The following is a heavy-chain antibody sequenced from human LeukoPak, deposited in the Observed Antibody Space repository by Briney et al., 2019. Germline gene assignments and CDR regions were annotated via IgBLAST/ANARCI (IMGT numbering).Heavy chain of an antibody. J-gene: IGHJ6*03. Sequence: GGSLRLSCAASGFTFSTYSMNWVRQAPGKGLEWVSYISSSSSTIYYADSVKGRFTISRDNAKNSLYLQMNSLRAEDTAVYYCARASGYYGRDYYYYYMDVWGKGTTVTVSS. CDR3: ARASGYYGRDYYYYYMDV. D-gene: IGHD3-22*01. CDR1: GFTFSTYS. CDR2: ISSSSSTI. V-gene: IGHV3-48*01.